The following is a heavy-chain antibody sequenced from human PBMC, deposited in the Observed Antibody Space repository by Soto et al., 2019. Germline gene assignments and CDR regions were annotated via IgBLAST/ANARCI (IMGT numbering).Heavy chain of an antibody. J-gene: IGHJ4*02. V-gene: IGHV3-7*03. CDR2: IKRDGSEK. Sequence: VGSLRLSCTASGFMFGSYWMTWVRHVPGKGLQWVANIKRDGSEKYYVDFVKGRFTISRDNADNSVFLDMNNLRVDDTATYYCARVRATDYEIDYWGQGALVTV. CDR3: ARVRATDYEIDY. CDR1: GFMFGSYW. D-gene: IGHD4-17*01.